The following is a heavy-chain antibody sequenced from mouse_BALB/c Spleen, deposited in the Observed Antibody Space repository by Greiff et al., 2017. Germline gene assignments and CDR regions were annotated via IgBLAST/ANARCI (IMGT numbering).Heavy chain of an antibody. CDR1: GYSFTSYY. CDR2: IDPFNGGT. D-gene: IGHD2-1*01. J-gene: IGHJ2*01. Sequence: EVQLVESGPELMKPGASVKISCKASGYSFTSYYMHWVKQSHGKSLEWIGYIDPFNGGTSYNQKFKGKATLTVDKSSSTAYMHLSSLTSEDSAVYYCARSADYGTWVFDYWGQGTTLTVSS. CDR3: ARSADYGTWVFDY. V-gene: IGHV1S135*01.